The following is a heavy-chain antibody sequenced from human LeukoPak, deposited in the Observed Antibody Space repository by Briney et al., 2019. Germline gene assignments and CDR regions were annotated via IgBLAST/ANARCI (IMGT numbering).Heavy chain of an antibody. Sequence: GGSLRLSCAASGFTFSTYEMHWVRQVPGEGLEWVSYMSSNGDIIYYADSVKGRFTISRDNAKNSLYLQMDSLRAEDTAVYCCARDDGGRHTSSLDYWGQGTLVAVSS. V-gene: IGHV3-48*03. J-gene: IGHJ4*02. CDR1: GFTFSTYE. CDR2: MSSNGDII. D-gene: IGHD6-6*01. CDR3: ARDDGGRHTSSLDY.